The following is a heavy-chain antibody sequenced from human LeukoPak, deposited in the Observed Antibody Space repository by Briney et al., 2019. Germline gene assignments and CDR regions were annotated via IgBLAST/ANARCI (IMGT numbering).Heavy chain of an antibody. D-gene: IGHD3-10*01. CDR1: GFTFSNAW. CDR3: TTDLGEDYSSAVGY. CDR2: IKSKTDGGTT. V-gene: IGHV3-15*01. J-gene: IGHJ4*02. Sequence: GGSLRLSCAASGFTFSNAWMSWVRQAPGKGLEWVGRIKSKTDGGTTDYAAPVKGRFTISRDDSKNTLYLQMNSLKTEDTAVYYCTTDLGEDYSSAVGYWGQGTLVTVSS.